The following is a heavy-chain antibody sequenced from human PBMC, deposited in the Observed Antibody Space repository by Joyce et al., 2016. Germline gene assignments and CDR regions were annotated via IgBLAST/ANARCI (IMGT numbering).Heavy chain of an antibody. CDR1: RFAFSSYA. D-gene: IGHD4-17*01. J-gene: IGHJ4*02. V-gene: IGHV3-23*01. Sequence: EVQLLESGGGLVQPGGSLGLSCAASRFAFSSYAMSWVRQAPGKGLEWVSTISSSGGITYYADSVKGRFTISRDNSENTLYLQMNSLRAGDTAVYYCAKDQDYGDYSVDYWGQGTLVTVSS. CDR2: ISSSGGIT. CDR3: AKDQDYGDYSVDY.